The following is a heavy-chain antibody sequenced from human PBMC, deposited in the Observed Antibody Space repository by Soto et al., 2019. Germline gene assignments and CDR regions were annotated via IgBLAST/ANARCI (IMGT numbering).Heavy chain of an antibody. J-gene: IGHJ6*02. CDR2: TYYRSRWYN. CDR3: ARSEEDSDYYYYGMDV. Sequence: SRTLSLTCVISGDSVSSNSVAWNWVRQSPSRGLEWLGRTYYRSRWYNDYAVSVRSRIAINPDTSKNHFSLQLNSVTPDDTAVYYCARSEEDSDYYYYGMDVWGQGTMVTVSS. V-gene: IGHV6-1*01. D-gene: IGHD2-15*01. CDR1: GDSVSSNSVA.